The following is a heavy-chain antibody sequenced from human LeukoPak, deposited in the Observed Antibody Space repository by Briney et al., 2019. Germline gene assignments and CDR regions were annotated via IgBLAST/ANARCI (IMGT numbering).Heavy chain of an antibody. CDR2: ISGSGSST. V-gene: IGHV3-23*01. J-gene: IGHJ4*02. Sequence: LAGGSLRLSCAASGFTFSSYAMSWVRQAPGKGLEWVSAISGSGSSTYYADSVKGRFTISRDNSKNMLYLQMNSLRAEDTAVYYCASSSGWYLSSDYWGQGTLVTVSS. CDR3: ASSSGWYLSSDY. CDR1: GFTFSSYA. D-gene: IGHD6-19*01.